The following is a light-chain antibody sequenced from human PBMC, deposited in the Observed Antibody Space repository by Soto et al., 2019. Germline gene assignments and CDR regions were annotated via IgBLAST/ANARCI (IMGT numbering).Light chain of an antibody. V-gene: IGLV2-14*01. CDR3: SSHTSSGTYV. CDR1: SSDIGGYNY. CDR2: DVS. J-gene: IGLJ1*01. Sequence: QSVLTQPASVSGSPGQSITISCTGTSSDIGGYNYVSWYQQHPGKVPKLLIYDVSNRPSAVSYHFSGAKSGNTASLTISGIKAEDEADDYCSSHTSSGTYVFGTGTKLTVL.